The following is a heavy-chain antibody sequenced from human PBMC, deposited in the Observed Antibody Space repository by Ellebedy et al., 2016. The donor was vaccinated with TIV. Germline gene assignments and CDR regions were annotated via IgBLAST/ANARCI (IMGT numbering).Heavy chain of an antibody. CDR2: IWYDGSNK. V-gene: IGHV3-33*01. Sequence: PGGSLRLSCAAPGFTFSSYGMPWVRQAPGKGLEWVAVIWYDGSNKYYADSVKGRFTISRDKSKNTLYLQMNSLRAEDTAVYYCAMDGAGGGGYWGQGTLVTVSS. J-gene: IGHJ4*02. CDR1: GFTFSSYG. CDR3: AMDGAGGGGY. D-gene: IGHD2-15*01.